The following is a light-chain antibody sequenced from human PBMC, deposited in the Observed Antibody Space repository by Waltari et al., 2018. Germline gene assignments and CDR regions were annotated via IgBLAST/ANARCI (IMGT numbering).Light chain of an antibody. J-gene: IGKJ1*01. CDR2: GAS. Sequence: DIQLTQSPSSLSASVGDRVTITCRASQNIRAYLNWYQQKPGKAPKLLIYGASTLQSGVPSRFTGSGSGTDFTLTISSLQPDDFTTYYCQQSYSIMRTFGQGTKVEIK. V-gene: IGKV1-39*01. CDR1: QNIRAY. CDR3: QQSYSIMRT.